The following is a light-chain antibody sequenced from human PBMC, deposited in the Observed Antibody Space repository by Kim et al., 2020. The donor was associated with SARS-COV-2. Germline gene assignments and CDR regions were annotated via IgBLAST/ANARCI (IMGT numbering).Light chain of an antibody. CDR2: NND. CDR1: TSNIRRNT. Sequence: GHIITISCSGNTSNIRRNTVNWYHQVPGTAPKLLIYNNDERPSGVPDRLSGSKSGTSASLAISGLQSDDEGFYYCATWDDSLRGRLFGGGTQLTVL. CDR3: ATWDDSLRGRL. J-gene: IGLJ3*02. V-gene: IGLV1-44*01.